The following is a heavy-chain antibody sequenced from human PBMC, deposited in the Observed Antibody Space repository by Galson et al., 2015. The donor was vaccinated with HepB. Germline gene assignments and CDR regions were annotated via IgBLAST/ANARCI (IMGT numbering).Heavy chain of an antibody. CDR1: GYTFINYD. CDR3: ASWTDAHSPGDRWFDP. J-gene: IGHJ5*02. Sequence: VNVSCKASGYTFINYDINWVRQAAGQGLEWMAWMNPDRGNTEFAQKFQDRVTLTSNTSVSTAYMELSGLTRQDTAVYYCASWTDAHSPGDRWFDPCGQGTLVIVSS. CDR2: MNPDRGNT. V-gene: IGHV1-8*01. D-gene: IGHD3/OR15-3a*01.